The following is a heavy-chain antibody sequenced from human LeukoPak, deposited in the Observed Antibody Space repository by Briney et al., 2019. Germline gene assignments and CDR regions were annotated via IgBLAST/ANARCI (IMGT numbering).Heavy chain of an antibody. CDR1: GGPISNNY. Sequence: SETLSLTCTVSGGPISNNYWSWIRQPPGKGLEWIGYVYVSGYTHYNPSLKSRVTISIDTSKNHFSLNLTSVTAADTAVYYCAQDLNGGSHFDYWGHGTLVTVSA. CDR3: AQDLNGGSHFDY. D-gene: IGHD4-23*01. CDR2: VYVSGYT. V-gene: IGHV4-59*01. J-gene: IGHJ4*01.